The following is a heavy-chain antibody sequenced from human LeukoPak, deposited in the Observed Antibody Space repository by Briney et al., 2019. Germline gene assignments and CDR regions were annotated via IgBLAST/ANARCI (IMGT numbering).Heavy chain of an antibody. V-gene: IGHV1-69*06. J-gene: IGHJ4*02. CDR2: IIPIFGTA. CDR3: ARAEYSGYDWVYFDY. D-gene: IGHD5-12*01. CDR1: GGTFSSYA. Sequence: SVKVSCKASGGTFSSYAISWVRQAPGQGLEWMGGIIPIFGTANYAQRFQGRVTITADKSTSTAYMELSSLRSEDTAVYYCARAEYSGYDWVYFDYWGQGTLVTVSS.